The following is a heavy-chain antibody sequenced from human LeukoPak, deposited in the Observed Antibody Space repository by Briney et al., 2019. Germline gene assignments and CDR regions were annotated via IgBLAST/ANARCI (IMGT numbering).Heavy chain of an antibody. CDR2: IYHSGST. Sequence: PSETLSLTCTVSGYSISSGYYWGWIWQPPGKGLEWIGSIYHSGSTYYNPSLKSRVTISVDTSKNQFSLKLSSVTAADTAVYYCARADYSSTWSHDYYYMDVWGKGTTVTVSS. CDR1: GYSISSGYY. J-gene: IGHJ6*03. CDR3: ARADYSSTWSHDYYYMDV. D-gene: IGHD6-13*01. V-gene: IGHV4-38-2*02.